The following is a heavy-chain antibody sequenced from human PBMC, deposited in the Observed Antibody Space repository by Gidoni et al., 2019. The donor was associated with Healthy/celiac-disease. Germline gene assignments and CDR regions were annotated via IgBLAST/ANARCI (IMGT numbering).Heavy chain of an antibody. D-gene: IGHD4-4*01. CDR2: ISSSSSTI. V-gene: IGHV3-48*04. CDR3: ARDPKSPRVRSTVTADFDY. Sequence: EVQLVEAGGGWVQPGGVLRLSCAASGFTCSSDSMNWVRQAPGKWLEWVSYISSSSSTIYYAGSVKGRFTISRDNAKNSLYLPMTSLRAEDTAVYYCARDPKSPRVRSTVTADFDYWGQGTLVTVSS. CDR1: GFTCSSDS. J-gene: IGHJ4*02.